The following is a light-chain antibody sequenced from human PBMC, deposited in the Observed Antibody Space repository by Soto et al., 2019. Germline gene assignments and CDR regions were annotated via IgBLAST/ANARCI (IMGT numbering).Light chain of an antibody. CDR1: SSDVGGYNY. Sequence: QSALTQPASVSGSPGQSITISCTGTSSDVGGYNYVSWYQQHPGKAPKLMIYDVSNRPSGVSNRFSGSKSGNTASLTISGLQAEDEDDYYCSSYTFSSTPYVFGTGTKLTVL. J-gene: IGLJ1*01. CDR2: DVS. V-gene: IGLV2-14*01. CDR3: SSYTFSSTPYV.